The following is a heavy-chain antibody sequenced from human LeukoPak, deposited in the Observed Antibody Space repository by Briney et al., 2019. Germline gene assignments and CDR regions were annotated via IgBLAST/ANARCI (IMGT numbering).Heavy chain of an antibody. D-gene: IGHD6-19*01. V-gene: IGHV4-59*01. J-gene: IGHJ5*02. CDR2: IYYSGGT. Sequence: SETLSLTCTVSGGSISSYYWSWIRQPPGKGLEWIGYIYYSGGTNYNPSLKSRVTISVDTSKNQFSLKLSSVTAADTAVYYCARQGYSSGWYPNWFDPWGQGTLVTVSS. CDR1: GGSISSYY. CDR3: ARQGYSSGWYPNWFDP.